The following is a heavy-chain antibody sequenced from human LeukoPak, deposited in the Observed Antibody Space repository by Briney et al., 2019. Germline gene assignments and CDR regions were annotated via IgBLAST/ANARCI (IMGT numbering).Heavy chain of an antibody. V-gene: IGHV3-23*01. CDR2: ISGSGGST. CDR1: GFTFSSYA. CDR3: AKAFYYDSSGYYYFVGIFDY. J-gene: IGHJ4*02. Sequence: GGSLRLSCAASGFTFSSYAMSWVRQAPGKGLEWVSAISGSGGSTYYADSVKGRFTISRDNSKNTLYLQMSSLRAEDTAVYYCAKAFYYDSSGYYYFVGIFDYWGQGTLVTVSS. D-gene: IGHD3-22*01.